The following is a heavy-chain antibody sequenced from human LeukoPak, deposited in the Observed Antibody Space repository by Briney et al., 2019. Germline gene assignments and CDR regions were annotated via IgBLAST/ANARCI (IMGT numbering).Heavy chain of an antibody. D-gene: IGHD6-19*01. V-gene: IGHV3-49*04. CDR3: TRVSGSGWYDNFDY. Sequence: GGSLRLSCTASGFTFGDYAMSWVRQAPGKGLEWVGFIRSKAYGGTTEYAASVKGRFTISRDDSKSIAYLQMNSLKTEHTAVYYCTRVSGSGWYDNFDYWGQGTLVTVSS. CDR1: GFTFGDYA. CDR2: IRSKAYGGTT. J-gene: IGHJ4*02.